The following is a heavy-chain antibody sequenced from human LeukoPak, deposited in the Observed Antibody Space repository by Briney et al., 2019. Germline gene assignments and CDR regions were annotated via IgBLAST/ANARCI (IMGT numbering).Heavy chain of an antibody. CDR1: GGSMTYFY. V-gene: IGHV4-59*01. D-gene: IGHD2-21*02. J-gene: IGHJ5*02. Sequence: SETLSLTCTFSGGSMTYFYWTWIRQPPGKGLQWIGHIYHTGTTDYNSALKSRVTISIDTSNNQFSLKLRSVTAADTAVYFCARGREMYTVTESFDPWGKGTLVTVSS. CDR3: ARGREMYTVTESFDP. CDR2: IYHTGTT.